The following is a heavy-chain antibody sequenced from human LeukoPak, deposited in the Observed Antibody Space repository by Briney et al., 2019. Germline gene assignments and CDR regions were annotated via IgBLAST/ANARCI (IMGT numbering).Heavy chain of an antibody. CDR1: GGSFSGYY. CDR2: INHSGST. Sequence: SGTLSLTCAVYGGSFSGYYWSWIRQPPGKGLEWIGEINHSGSTNYNPSLKSRVTISVDTSKNQFSLKLSSVTAADTAVYYCARGHKWFDPWGQGTLVTVSS. V-gene: IGHV4-34*01. CDR3: ARGHKWFDP. J-gene: IGHJ5*02.